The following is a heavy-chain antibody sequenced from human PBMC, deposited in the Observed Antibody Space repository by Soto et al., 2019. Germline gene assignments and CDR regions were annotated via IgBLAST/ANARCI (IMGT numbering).Heavy chain of an antibody. V-gene: IGHV1-18*01. D-gene: IGHD2-8*01. J-gene: IGHJ5*01. CDR3: TRDMLYFPLVGFQDNWFDF. Sequence: ASVKVSCKASGYTFTNYGISWVRQAPGQGLEWMGWISAKHGNTHYAQKLQGRVTMTTDTSTSTAYMELRSLTSDDTAVYYCTRDMLYFPLVGFQDNWFDFWGQGTLVTVSS. CDR1: GYTFTNYG. CDR2: ISAKHGNT.